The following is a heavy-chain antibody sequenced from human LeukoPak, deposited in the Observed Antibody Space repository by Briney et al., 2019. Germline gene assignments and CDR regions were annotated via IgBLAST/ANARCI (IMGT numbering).Heavy chain of an antibody. V-gene: IGHV4-61*05. CDR1: GVSITSSSYY. Sequence: PSETLSLTCTVSGVSITSSSYYWGWIRQPPGKGLEWIGNIYYSGSTNYNPSLKSRVTISVDTSKNQFPLKLSSVTAADTAVYYCTRGSIAYYYMDVWGKGTTVTISS. J-gene: IGHJ6*03. CDR3: TRGSIAYYYMDV. D-gene: IGHD3-22*01. CDR2: IYYSGST.